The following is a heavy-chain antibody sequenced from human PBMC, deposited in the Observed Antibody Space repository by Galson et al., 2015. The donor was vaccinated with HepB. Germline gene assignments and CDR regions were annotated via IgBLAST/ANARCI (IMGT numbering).Heavy chain of an antibody. J-gene: IGHJ4*02. CDR3: ARDRGVDIAAADFDY. CDR2: ITPVFGIA. V-gene: IGHV1-69*04. CDR1: GGTFSSYT. Sequence: SVKVSCKASGGTFSSYTISWVRQAPGQGLEWMGRITPVFGIASYAQHFQGRLTITADKSTNTVYMELSSLRSEETAVYYCARDRGVDIAAADFDYWGQGTLVTVSS. D-gene: IGHD6-13*01.